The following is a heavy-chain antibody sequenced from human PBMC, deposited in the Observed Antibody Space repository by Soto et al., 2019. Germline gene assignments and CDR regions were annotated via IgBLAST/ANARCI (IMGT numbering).Heavy chain of an antibody. Sequence: ASVKVSCKASGYTFTSYYMHWVRQAPGQGLEWMGIINPSGGSTSYAQKFQGRVTMTRDTSTSTVYMELSSLRSEDTAVYYCASGCSGGSCYSGRYYYYYYGMDVWGQGTTVTVSS. V-gene: IGHV1-46*01. CDR3: ASGCSGGSCYSGRYYYYYYGMDV. CDR1: GYTFTSYY. J-gene: IGHJ6*02. CDR2: INPSGGST. D-gene: IGHD2-15*01.